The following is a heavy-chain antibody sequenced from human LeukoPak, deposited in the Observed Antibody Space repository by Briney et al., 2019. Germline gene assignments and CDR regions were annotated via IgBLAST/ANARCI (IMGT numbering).Heavy chain of an antibody. CDR3: ATGSSSWPY. CDR2: INHSGST. D-gene: IGHD6-13*01. J-gene: IGHJ4*02. Sequence: SETLSLTGAVYGGSFSGYYWSWIRQPPGKGLEWIGEINHSGSTNYNPSLKSRVTISVDTSKNQFSLKLSSVTAADTAVYYCATGSSSWPYWGQGTLVTVSS. V-gene: IGHV4-34*01. CDR1: GGSFSGYY.